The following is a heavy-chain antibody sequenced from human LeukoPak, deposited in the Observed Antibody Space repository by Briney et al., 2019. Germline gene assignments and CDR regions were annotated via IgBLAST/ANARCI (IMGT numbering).Heavy chain of an antibody. J-gene: IGHJ4*02. D-gene: IGHD6-13*01. CDR2: IYSGGST. Sequence: PGGSLRLSCAASGFTVSSNYMSWVRQAPGKGLEWVSVIYSGGSTYYADSVKGRFTISRDNAKNSLYLQMNSLRAEDTAVYYCAREGIAAAGGSYWGQGTLVTVSS. CDR1: GFTVSSNY. CDR3: AREGIAAAGGSY. V-gene: IGHV3-53*01.